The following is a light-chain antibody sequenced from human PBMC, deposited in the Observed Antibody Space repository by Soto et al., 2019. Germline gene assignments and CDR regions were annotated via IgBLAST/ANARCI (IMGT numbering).Light chain of an antibody. Sequence: QSALTQPRSVSGSPGQSVTISCTGTNSDVGGYNYVSWYQQHPGKAPKLMIYDVSKRPSGVPDRFSGSKSGNTASLTISGLQAEDEADYYCCSYAGSYGVFGTGTKVTV. CDR2: DVS. J-gene: IGLJ1*01. CDR1: NSDVGGYNY. V-gene: IGLV2-11*01. CDR3: CSYAGSYGV.